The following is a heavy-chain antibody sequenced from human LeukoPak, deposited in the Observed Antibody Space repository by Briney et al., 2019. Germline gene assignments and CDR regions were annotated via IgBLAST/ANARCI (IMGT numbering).Heavy chain of an antibody. D-gene: IGHD4-23*01. V-gene: IGHV3-48*03. CDR1: GFTFRSYE. J-gene: IGHJ5*01. Sequence: GGSLRLSCAASGFTFRSYEMNWVRQAPGKGLEWVSYISSTGISIYYADSVKGRFTISRDNAKNSLYLQMNSLRAEDTAVYYCARTEGTVAYDSWGQGTLVTVSS. CDR3: ARTEGTVAYDS. CDR2: ISSTGISI.